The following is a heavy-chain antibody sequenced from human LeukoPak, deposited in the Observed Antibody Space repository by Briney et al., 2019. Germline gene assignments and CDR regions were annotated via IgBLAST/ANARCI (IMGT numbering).Heavy chain of an antibody. V-gene: IGHV1-18*01. CDR3: ARGPLWFGESTDAFDI. D-gene: IGHD3-10*01. CDR2: ISAYNGNT. J-gene: IGHJ3*02. Sequence: ASVKVSCKASGYTFTSYGISWVRQAPGQGPEWIGWISAYNGNTNYAQKLQGRVTMTTDTSTSTAYMELRSLRSDDTAVYYCARGPLWFGESTDAFDIWGQGTMVTVSS. CDR1: GYTFTSYG.